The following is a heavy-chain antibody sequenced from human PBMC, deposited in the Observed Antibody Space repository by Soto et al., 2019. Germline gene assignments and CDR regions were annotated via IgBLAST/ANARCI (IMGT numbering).Heavy chain of an antibody. CDR2: MNPNNGNA. D-gene: IGHD3-3*01. CDR1: GFTFITYY. J-gene: IGHJ4*02. CDR3: ARNKGYDFWSGYYRAFDY. Sequence: ASVKVSCKASGFTFITYYFSWVRQAAGQGLEWMGWMNPNNGNAGFAQKFRGRINMTRNTSISTAYLELSRLRSDDTAVYYCARNKGYDFWSGYYRAFDYWGQGTLVNVSS. V-gene: IGHV1-8*01.